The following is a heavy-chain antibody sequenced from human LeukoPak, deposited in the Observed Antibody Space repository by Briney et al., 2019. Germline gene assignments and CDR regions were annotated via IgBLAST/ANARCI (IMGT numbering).Heavy chain of an antibody. CDR2: INPNSGGT. V-gene: IGHV1-2*02. J-gene: IGHJ5*02. Sequence: GASVKVSRKASGYTFTGYYMHWVRQAPGQGLEWMGWINPNSGGTNYAQKFQGRVTMTRDTSISTAYMELSRLRSDDTAVYYCARDSGYCSSTSCYVWFDPWGQGTLVTVSS. CDR1: GYTFTGYY. CDR3: ARDSGYCSSTSCYVWFDP. D-gene: IGHD2-2*01.